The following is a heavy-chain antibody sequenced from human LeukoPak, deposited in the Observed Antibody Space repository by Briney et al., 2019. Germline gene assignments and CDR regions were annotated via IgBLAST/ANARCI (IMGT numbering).Heavy chain of an antibody. J-gene: IGHJ6*02. CDR3: VEDRYYYYGMDV. Sequence: GASVKVSCKASGYTFTGYYMHWVRQAPGQGLEWMGWINLNSGGTNYAQKFQGRVTMTRDTSISTAYMELSRLRSDDTAVYYCVEDRYYYYGMDVWGQGTTVTVSS. V-gene: IGHV1-2*02. CDR2: INLNSGGT. CDR1: GYTFTGYY.